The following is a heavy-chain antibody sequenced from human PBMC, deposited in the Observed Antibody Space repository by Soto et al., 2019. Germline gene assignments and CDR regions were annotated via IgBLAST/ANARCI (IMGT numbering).Heavy chain of an antibody. CDR1: GYTFTSYC. Sequence: ASVNVSCKDSGYTFTSYCISWVRQAPGQGLEWMGWISAYNGNTNYAQKLQGRVTMTTDTSTSTAYMELRSLRSDDTAVYYCARVGYYDILTGPAYFDYWGQGTLVTVSS. V-gene: IGHV1-18*04. J-gene: IGHJ4*02. CDR3: ARVGYYDILTGPAYFDY. CDR2: ISAYNGNT. D-gene: IGHD3-9*01.